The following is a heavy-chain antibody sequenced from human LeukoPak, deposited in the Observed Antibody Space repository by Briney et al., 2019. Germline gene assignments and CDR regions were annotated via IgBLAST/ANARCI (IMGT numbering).Heavy chain of an antibody. Sequence: GGSLRLSCAASGFTFTTYSMDWVRQAPGKGLEWVSSISGSSSYIYYADSVKGRFTISRDNAKNSLYLQMNILTAEDTAVYYCASRPYDNSGYYYVWGQGTLVTVSS. CDR3: ASRPYDNSGYYYV. CDR2: ISGSSSYI. D-gene: IGHD3-22*01. V-gene: IGHV3-21*01. J-gene: IGHJ4*02. CDR1: GFTFTTYS.